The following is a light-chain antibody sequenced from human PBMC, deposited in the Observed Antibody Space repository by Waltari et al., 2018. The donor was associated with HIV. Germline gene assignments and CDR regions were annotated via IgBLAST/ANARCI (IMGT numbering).Light chain of an antibody. Sequence: DILMTQSPDSLAVSLGERATINCKPRQTLLYSSNNKNYLAWYQHKPGPPPKMLIYWASTRQSGVPDRVSGSGSGTNFTLTINRLQTEDVATYYCQQYYRTPLTFGGGTKVGLK. CDR3: QQYYRTPLT. V-gene: IGKV4-1*01. CDR2: WAS. J-gene: IGKJ4*01. CDR1: QTLLYSSNNKNY.